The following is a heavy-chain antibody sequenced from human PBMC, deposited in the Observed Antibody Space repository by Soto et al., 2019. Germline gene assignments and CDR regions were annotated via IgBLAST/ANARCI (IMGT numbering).Heavy chain of an antibody. J-gene: IGHJ4*02. V-gene: IGHV3-74*01. CDR2: ITPDGSGT. CDR1: GFTFTTYW. D-gene: IGHD3-16*01. Sequence: GGSLRLSCAASGFTFTTYWMHWVRQGPGKGPVWVSRITPDGSGTNYADSVKGRFSSSRDNSKNTVYLQMNSLRPDDTAFYYCARVGSGGGGDYWGQGTLVTVSS. CDR3: ARVGSGGGGDY.